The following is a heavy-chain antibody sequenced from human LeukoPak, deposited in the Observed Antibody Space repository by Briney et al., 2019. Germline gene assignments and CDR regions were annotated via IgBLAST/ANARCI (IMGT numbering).Heavy chain of an antibody. CDR2: ISSSGGTI. V-gene: IGHV3-48*03. Sequence: GGSLRLSCAASGFTFSSYEMNWVRQAPGKGLEWVSYISSSGGTIHYADSVKGRFTISRDNAKNSLYLQMDSLRAEDTAVYYCARAPYYYDSSGYFQHWGQGTLVTVSS. D-gene: IGHD3-22*01. CDR1: GFTFSSYE. CDR3: ARAPYYYDSSGYFQH. J-gene: IGHJ1*01.